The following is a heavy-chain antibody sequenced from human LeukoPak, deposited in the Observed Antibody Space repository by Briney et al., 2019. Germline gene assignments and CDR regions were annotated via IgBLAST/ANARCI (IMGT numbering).Heavy chain of an antibody. CDR3: TTDRGITVRPLFDS. V-gene: IGHV3-15*01. CDR1: GFPLRNAQ. Sequence: GSLRPPLAAPGFPLRNAQMGWVPPVPGKGPGWVGRFKSKTDGGTTDFAAPVKGRFSISRDDSKNTLNLQMNSLKTEDTGAYYCTTDRGITVRPLFDSWGQGTLVTVSS. J-gene: IGHJ4*02. D-gene: IGHD6-6*01. CDR2: FKSKTDGGTT.